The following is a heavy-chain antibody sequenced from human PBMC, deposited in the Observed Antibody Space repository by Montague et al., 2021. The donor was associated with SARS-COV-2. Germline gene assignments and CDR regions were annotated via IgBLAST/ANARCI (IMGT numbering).Heavy chain of an antibody. CDR3: AGEIVVVTQTYHYGMDV. CDR1: GGSISSSSYY. CDR2: IYYSGST. J-gene: IGHJ6*02. V-gene: IGHV4-39*07. Sequence: SETLSLTCTVSGGSISSSSYYWGWIRQPPGKGLEWIGYIYYSGSTYYNPSLKSRVTISVDTSKNQFSLKLSPVTAADTAVYYCAGEIVVVTQTYHYGMDVWGQGTRSPSP. D-gene: IGHD3-22*01.